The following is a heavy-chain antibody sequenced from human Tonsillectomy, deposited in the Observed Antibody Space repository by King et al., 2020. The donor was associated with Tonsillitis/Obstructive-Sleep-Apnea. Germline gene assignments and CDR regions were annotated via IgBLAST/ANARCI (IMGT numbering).Heavy chain of an antibody. CDR3: ASRTAVAGEGFDP. Sequence: VQLVESGGGLVQPGGSLRLSCAASGFTFSSYATSWVRQVPGKGLEWVSSISGSGGSTYYADSVKGRFTISRDNSKNTVYLQMNSLRAEDAAIDYCASRTAVAGEGFDPWGQGTLVTVSS. D-gene: IGHD6-19*01. CDR1: GFTFSSYA. J-gene: IGHJ5*02. V-gene: IGHV3-23*04. CDR2: ISGSGGST.